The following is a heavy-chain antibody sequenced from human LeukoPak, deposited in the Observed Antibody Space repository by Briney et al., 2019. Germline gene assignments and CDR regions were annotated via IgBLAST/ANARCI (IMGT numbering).Heavy chain of an antibody. J-gene: IGHJ3*02. CDR1: GGTFSSYA. CDR3: ARPSSGWSYDAFDI. Sequence: SVKVSCKASGGTFSSYAISWVRQAPGQGLEWMGGIIPIFGTANYAQKFQGRVTITADESTSTAYMELSSLRSEDTAVYYCARPSSGWSYDAFDIWGQGTMVTVSS. V-gene: IGHV1-69*13. D-gene: IGHD6-19*01. CDR2: IIPIFGTA.